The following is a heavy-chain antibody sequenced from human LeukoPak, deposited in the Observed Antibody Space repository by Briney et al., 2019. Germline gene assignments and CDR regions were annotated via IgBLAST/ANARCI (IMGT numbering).Heavy chain of an antibody. Sequence: AASVKVSCKASGYTFTSYFIHWVRQAPGQGPEWMGIINPSGGSTTYAQKFQGRVTMTRDTSTTTVYMELSSLRSEDTAVHYCARGGEMATVPHLYYFDDWGQGTLVTVSS. V-gene: IGHV1-46*01. CDR3: ARGGEMATVPHLYYFDD. CDR2: INPSGGST. J-gene: IGHJ4*02. CDR1: GYTFTSYF. D-gene: IGHD5-24*01.